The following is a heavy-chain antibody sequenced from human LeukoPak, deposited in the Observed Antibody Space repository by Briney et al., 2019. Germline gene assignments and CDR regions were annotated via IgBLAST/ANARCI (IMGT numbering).Heavy chain of an antibody. CDR2: FDPEDGET. Sequence: ASVTVSCKVSGYTLTELSMHWVRQAPGKGLEWMGGFDPEDGETIYAQKFQGRVTMTEDTSTDTAYMELSSLRSEDTAVYYCATVTMVRGVIITWPFDYWGQGTLVTVSS. V-gene: IGHV1-24*01. D-gene: IGHD3-10*01. J-gene: IGHJ4*02. CDR3: ATVTMVRGVIITWPFDY. CDR1: GYTLTELS.